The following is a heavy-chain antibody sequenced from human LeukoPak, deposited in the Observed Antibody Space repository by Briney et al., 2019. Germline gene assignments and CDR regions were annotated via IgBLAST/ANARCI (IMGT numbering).Heavy chain of an antibody. V-gene: IGHV3-23*01. D-gene: IGHD1-14*01. CDR2: INGSGAST. CDR1: GFTFSSYW. CDR3: AKKYNTGLDP. J-gene: IGHJ5*02. Sequence: GGSLRLSCAASGFTFSSYWVSWVRQAPGKGLEWVSDINGSGASTYYADSVKGRFTISRDNSKNTLYLQMNSLRAEDTAVYYCAKKYNTGLDPWGQGTLVTVSS.